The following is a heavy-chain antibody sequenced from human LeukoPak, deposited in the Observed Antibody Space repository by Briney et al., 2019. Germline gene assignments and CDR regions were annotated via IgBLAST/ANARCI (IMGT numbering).Heavy chain of an antibody. Sequence: PGGSLRLSCAASGFTVSSNYMSWGRQAPGEGLEWVLVIYSGGRTYHADSVKGRFTISRDNSKNTLYLQMNSLRDEDTAVYYCARTVTFDGMDVWGQGTTVTVSS. J-gene: IGHJ6*02. V-gene: IGHV3-66*01. CDR1: GFTVSSNY. CDR2: IYSGGRT. D-gene: IGHD4-17*01. CDR3: ARTVTFDGMDV.